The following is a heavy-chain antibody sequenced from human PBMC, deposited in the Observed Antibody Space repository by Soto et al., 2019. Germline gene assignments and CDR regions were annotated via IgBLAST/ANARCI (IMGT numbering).Heavy chain of an antibody. CDR1: GFSLTTSGVG. V-gene: IGHV2-5*02. CDR3: AHRVLRTVFGLVTTTAIYFDF. CDR2: IYWDDDK. J-gene: IGHJ4*02. Sequence: QITLNESGPTPVKPRQTLTLTCTFSGFSLTTSGVGVGWIRQSPEKAPEWLALIYWDDDKRYSPSLKSSLTITKDTSKNQVVLTMADLDPADTATYYCAHRVLRTVFGLVTTTAIYFDFWGQGTPVAVSS. D-gene: IGHD3-3*01.